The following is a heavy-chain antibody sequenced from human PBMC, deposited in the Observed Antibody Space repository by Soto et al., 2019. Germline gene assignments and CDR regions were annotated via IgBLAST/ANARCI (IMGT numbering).Heavy chain of an antibody. D-gene: IGHD3-9*01. V-gene: IGHV1-2*02. J-gene: IGHJ5*02. CDR3: ARAVLTGYYRGNWFDP. CDR1: GYTFTDHY. CDR2: INTKSGGT. Sequence: WASVKVSCKTSGYTFTDHYIHWVRQAPGQGLEWMGWINTKSGGTNYAQKFQGRVTLTRDTSISTAYLELSRLKSDDTAVFFCARAVLTGYYRGNWFDPWGQGTLVTVSS.